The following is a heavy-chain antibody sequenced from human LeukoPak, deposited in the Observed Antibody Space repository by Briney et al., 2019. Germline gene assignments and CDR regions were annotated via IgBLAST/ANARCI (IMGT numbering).Heavy chain of an antibody. V-gene: IGHV4-59*07. CDR2: IYYSGST. Sequence: SDTLSLTCTVSGGSISSYYWSWLRQPPGKGLEWIGYIYYSGSTNYNPSLKSRVNISVDTSKNQFSLKLSSVTAADTAVYYCARWVGAAYFYYYYMDVWGKGTTVTVSS. D-gene: IGHD2-15*01. CDR1: GGSISSYY. J-gene: IGHJ6*03. CDR3: ARWVGAAYFYYYYMDV.